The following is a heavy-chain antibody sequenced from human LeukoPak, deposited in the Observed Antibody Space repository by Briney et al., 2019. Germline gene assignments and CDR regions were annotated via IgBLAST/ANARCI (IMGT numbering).Heavy chain of an antibody. CDR1: GFTFSNYA. CDR2: ISHDGTNK. Sequence: GGSLRLSCASSGFTFSNYAMHWVRQAPGKGLEWVAVISHDGTNKYYADAVKGRFTISRDNSKDTLFLQMSSLRAEDTASYYCAGASTGWYSAVHYWGQGTLVAVSS. J-gene: IGHJ4*02. CDR3: AGASTGWYSAVHY. D-gene: IGHD6-19*01. V-gene: IGHV3-30-3*01.